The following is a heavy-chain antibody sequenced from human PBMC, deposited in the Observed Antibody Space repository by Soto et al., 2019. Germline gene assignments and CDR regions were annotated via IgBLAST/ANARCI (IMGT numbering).Heavy chain of an antibody. CDR1: GFTFSSYG. D-gene: IGHD6-25*01. CDR3: AKDQRLNWFDP. V-gene: IGHV3-30*18. J-gene: IGHJ5*02. Sequence: GGSLRLSCAASGFTFSSYGMHWVRQAPGKGLEWVAVISYDGSNKYYADSVKGRFTISRDNSKNTLYLQMNSLRAEDTAVYYRAKDQRLNWFDPWGQGTLVTVSS. CDR2: ISYDGSNK.